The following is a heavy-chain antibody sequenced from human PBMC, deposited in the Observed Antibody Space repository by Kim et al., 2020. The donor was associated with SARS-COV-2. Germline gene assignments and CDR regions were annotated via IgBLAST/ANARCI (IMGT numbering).Heavy chain of an antibody. CDR3: ARGLGTTTKFDY. D-gene: IGHD1-7*01. Sequence: NYNPSLKSRVTISVDTSKNQFSLKLSSVTAADTAVYYCARGLGTTTKFDYWGQGTLVTVSS. V-gene: IGHV4-34*01. J-gene: IGHJ4*02.